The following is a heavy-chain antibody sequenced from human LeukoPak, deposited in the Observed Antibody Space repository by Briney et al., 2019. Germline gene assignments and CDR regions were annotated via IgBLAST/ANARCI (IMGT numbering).Heavy chain of an antibody. CDR3: ARYYYDSSGYHLFDY. D-gene: IGHD3-22*01. V-gene: IGHV3-7*01. Sequence: GGSLRLSCAASGFTFSSYWMSWVRQAPGKGLEWVANIKQDGSEKYYVDSVKGRFTISRDNAKNSLYLQMNSLRAEDTAVYYCARYYYDSSGYHLFDYWGQGTLVTVSS. CDR2: IKQDGSEK. CDR1: GFTFSSYW. J-gene: IGHJ4*02.